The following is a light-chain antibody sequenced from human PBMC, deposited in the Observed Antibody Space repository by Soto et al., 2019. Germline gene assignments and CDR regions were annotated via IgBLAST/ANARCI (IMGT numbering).Light chain of an antibody. CDR2: EVS. Sequence: QSALTQPPSVSGSPGQSVTISCTGTSSDVGSYNRVSWYQQPPGTAPKLMIYEVSNRPSGVPDRFSGSKSGNTASLTISGLHSEDEADYYCSSYTSSSTYVFGTGTKVTV. CDR3: SSYTSSSTYV. V-gene: IGLV2-18*02. J-gene: IGLJ1*01. CDR1: SSDVGSYNR.